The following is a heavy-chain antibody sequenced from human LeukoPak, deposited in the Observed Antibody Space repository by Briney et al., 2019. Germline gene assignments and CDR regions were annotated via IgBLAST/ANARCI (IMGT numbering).Heavy chain of an antibody. D-gene: IGHD2-15*01. CDR2: INWNGGST. CDR1: GFTFDDYG. Sequence: AGGSLRLSCAASGFTFDDYGMSWVRQGPGKGLEWVSGINWNGGSTGYADSVKGRFTISRDNSKNTLYPQINSLRAEDTAVSYCAKSQSHIAVVVSAITPEYWGQGTLVTVSS. J-gene: IGHJ4*02. V-gene: IGHV3-20*04. CDR3: AKSQSHIAVVVSAITPEY.